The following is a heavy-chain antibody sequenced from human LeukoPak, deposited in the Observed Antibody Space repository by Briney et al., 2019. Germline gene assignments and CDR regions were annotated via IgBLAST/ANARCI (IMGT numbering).Heavy chain of an antibody. CDR2: ISYDENHK. Sequence: GRSLRLSCAASGFTFSNFAMHWVRQAPGKGLEWVAVISYDENHKYYADSVKGRFTISRDNSKNTLYLQMNSLRAEDTAVYYCARDLYCSGDSCYSGLKYWGQGTLVTVSS. CDR1: GFTFSNFA. J-gene: IGHJ4*02. D-gene: IGHD2-15*01. V-gene: IGHV3-30*04. CDR3: ARDLYCSGDSCYSGLKY.